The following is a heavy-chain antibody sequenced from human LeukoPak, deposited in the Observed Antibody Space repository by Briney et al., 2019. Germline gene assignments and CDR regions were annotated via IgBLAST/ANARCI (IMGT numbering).Heavy chain of an antibody. V-gene: IGHV4-34*01. CDR2: INHSGST. D-gene: IGHD2-15*01. Sequence: SEALSLTCAVYGGSFSRYYWTWIRQPPGKGLEWIGEINHSGSTNYNPSLKSRVTISVDTSKNQFSLKLSSVTAADTAVYYCARGRGGYCSGGSCRRPFDYWGQGTLVTVSS. CDR1: GGSFSRYY. J-gene: IGHJ4*02. CDR3: ARGRGGYCSGGSCRRPFDY.